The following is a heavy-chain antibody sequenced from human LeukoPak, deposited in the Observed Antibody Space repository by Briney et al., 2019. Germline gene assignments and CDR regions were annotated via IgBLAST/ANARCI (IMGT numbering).Heavy chain of an antibody. J-gene: IGHJ6*02. CDR3: ANLGPHCGAECYYYYGMDV. CDR2: ISGSRRTT. V-gene: IGHV3-23*01. D-gene: IGHD2-21*01. CDR1: GFTFSNSA. Sequence: GGSLRLSCAASGFTFSNSAMTWVRQAPGKGLEGVSGISGSRRTTYYAESVKGRFTVARDNSKNTLYLQMNSLRPEDTAVYSCANLGPHCGAECYYYYGMDVWGQGTTVTVSS.